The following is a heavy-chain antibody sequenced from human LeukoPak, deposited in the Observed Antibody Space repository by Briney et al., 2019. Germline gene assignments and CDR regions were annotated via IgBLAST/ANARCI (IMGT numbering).Heavy chain of an antibody. CDR3: ARPMQAGATRIAFDI. J-gene: IGHJ3*02. D-gene: IGHD1-26*01. Sequence: GGSLRLSCAASGFTFSSYAMSWVRQAPGKGLEWVSSISSSSSYIYYADSVKGRFTISRDNAKNSLYLQMNSLRAEDTAVYYCARPMQAGATRIAFDIWGQGTMVTVSS. CDR1: GFTFSSYA. V-gene: IGHV3-21*01. CDR2: ISSSSSYI.